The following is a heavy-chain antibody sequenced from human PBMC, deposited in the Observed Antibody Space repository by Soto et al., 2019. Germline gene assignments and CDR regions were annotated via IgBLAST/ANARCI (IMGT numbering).Heavy chain of an antibody. D-gene: IGHD3-3*01. Sequence: EVQLVESGGGLVQPGGSLKVSCAASGFTFSGSAMHWVRQASGKGLEWVGRIRSKANSYATVYAVSVKGRFTICSDDSRNTAYLQMNSLKTEDTAVYYCARGVYDSWSGHPKGPDYWGQGTLVTVSS. J-gene: IGHJ4*02. V-gene: IGHV3-73*02. CDR2: IRSKANSYAT. CDR3: ARGVYDSWSGHPKGPDY. CDR1: GFTFSGSA.